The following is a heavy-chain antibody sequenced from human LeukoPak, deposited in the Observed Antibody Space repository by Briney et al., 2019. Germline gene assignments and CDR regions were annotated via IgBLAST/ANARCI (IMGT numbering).Heavy chain of an antibody. V-gene: IGHV1-24*01. D-gene: IGHD4-23*01. Sequence: ASVKVSCKVSGYTLTELSMHWVRQAPGKGLERMGGFDPEDGETIYAQKFQGRVTMTEDTSTDTAYMELSSLRSEDTAVYYCATASDYGGNSGWFDPWGQGTLVTVSS. CDR1: GYTLTELS. J-gene: IGHJ5*02. CDR3: ATASDYGGNSGWFDP. CDR2: FDPEDGET.